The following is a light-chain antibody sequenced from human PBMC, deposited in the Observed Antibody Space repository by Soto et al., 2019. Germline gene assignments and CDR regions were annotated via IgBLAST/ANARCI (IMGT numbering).Light chain of an antibody. CDR2: GAS. Sequence: EVVLTQSPATLSLSPGASATLSCSADQSVRGFLGWYQQKPGQAPRLLIYGASTRATGIPARFSGSGSGTEFTLTISRLEPEDFAVYYCQQYGSSPITFGQGTRLEIK. CDR3: QQYGSSPIT. V-gene: IGKV3-20*01. CDR1: QSVRGF. J-gene: IGKJ5*01.